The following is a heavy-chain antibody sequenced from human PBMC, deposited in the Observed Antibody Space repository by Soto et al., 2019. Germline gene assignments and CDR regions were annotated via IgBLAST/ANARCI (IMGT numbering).Heavy chain of an antibody. CDR2: IYHSGST. D-gene: IGHD2-15*01. CDR3: GGVVVVAATYGMDV. Sequence: QLQLQESGSGLVKPSQTLSLTCAVSGGSISSGGYSWSWIRQPPGKGLEWIGYIYHSGSTYYNPSPKSRVTISVDRSKDQFSLKLSSVTAADTAVYYCGGVVVVAATYGMDVWGQGTTVTVSS. J-gene: IGHJ6*02. CDR1: GGSISSGGYS. V-gene: IGHV4-30-2*01.